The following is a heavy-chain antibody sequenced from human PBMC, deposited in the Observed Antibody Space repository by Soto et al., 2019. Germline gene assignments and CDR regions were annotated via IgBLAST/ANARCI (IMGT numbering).Heavy chain of an antibody. D-gene: IGHD6-13*01. J-gene: IGHJ4*02. Sequence: PSETLSLTCTVSGGSISSGGYYWSWIRQHPEKGLEWIGHIYHSGNTYYNPSLKSRVTISVDTSKNQLSLKLSSVTAADTAVYYCARDASTSWHYLDYWGQGTLVTVSS. CDR2: IYHSGNT. CDR3: ARDASTSWHYLDY. V-gene: IGHV4-31*03. CDR1: GGSISSGGYY.